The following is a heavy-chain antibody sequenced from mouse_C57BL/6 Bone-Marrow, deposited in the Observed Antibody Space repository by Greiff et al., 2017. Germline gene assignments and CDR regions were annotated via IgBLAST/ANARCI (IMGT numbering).Heavy chain of an antibody. D-gene: IGHD1-1*01. CDR1: GYTFTSYW. CDR3: ERNLLGPPYYAMDY. CDR2: IDPSDSYT. V-gene: IGHV1-69*01. Sequence: QVQLQQPGAELVMPGASVKLSCKASGYTFTSYWMHWVKQRPGQGLEWIGEIDPSDSYTNYNQKFKGKSTLPVDKSSSTAYMQLSSLTSEDSAVYYCERNLLGPPYYAMDYWGQGTSVTVSS. J-gene: IGHJ4*01.